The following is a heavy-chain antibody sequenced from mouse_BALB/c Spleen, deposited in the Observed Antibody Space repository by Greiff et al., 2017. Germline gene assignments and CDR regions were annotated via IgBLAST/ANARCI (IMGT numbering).Heavy chain of an antibody. D-gene: IGHD2-4*01. V-gene: IGHV5-9-4*01. CDR2: ISSGGSYT. CDR3: ARVGITTGYYAMDY. Sequence: EVMLVESGGGLVKPGGSLKLSCAASGFTFSSYAMSWVRQSPEKRLEWVAEISSGGSYTYYPDTVTGRFTISRDNAKNTLYLEMSSLRSEDTAMYYCARVGITTGYYAMDYWGQGTSVTVSS. CDR1: GFTFSSYA. J-gene: IGHJ4*01.